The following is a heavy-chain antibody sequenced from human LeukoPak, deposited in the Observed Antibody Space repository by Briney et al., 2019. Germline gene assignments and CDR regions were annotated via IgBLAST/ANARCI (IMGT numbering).Heavy chain of an antibody. CDR2: IYTSGST. Sequence: PSETLSLTCTVSGGSISSSSYYWGWIRQPAGKGLEWIGRIYTSGSTNYNPSLKSRVTISVDTSKNQFSLKLSSVTAADTAVYYCACTPVYGSGSYEKCGYWGQGTLVTVSS. CDR3: ACTPVYGSGSYEKCGY. CDR1: GGSISSSSYY. J-gene: IGHJ4*02. V-gene: IGHV4-61*02. D-gene: IGHD3-10*01.